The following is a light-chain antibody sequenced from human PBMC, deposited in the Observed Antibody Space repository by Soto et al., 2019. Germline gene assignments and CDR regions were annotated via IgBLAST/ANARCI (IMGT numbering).Light chain of an antibody. CDR2: DAS. J-gene: IGKJ4*01. Sequence: DIQMTQTPSSLSASVGDRVTITCQASQDINNCLNWYHQKPGKAPNLLIYDASNLETGVPSRFSGSGSGTHFTLTISSLQPEDTATYYCQQLHSFPLPFGGGTKV. CDR3: QQLHSFPLP. CDR1: QDINNC. V-gene: IGKV1-33*01.